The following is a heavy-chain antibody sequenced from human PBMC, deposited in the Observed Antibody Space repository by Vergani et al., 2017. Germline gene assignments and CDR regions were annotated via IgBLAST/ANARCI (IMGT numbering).Heavy chain of an antibody. J-gene: IGHJ6*02. CDR1: GGTFSSYA. CDR2: IIPIFGTA. Sequence: QVQLVQSGAEVKKPGSSVKVSCKASGGTFSSYAISWVRQAPGQGLEWMGGIIPIFGTANYAQKLQGRVTITADESTSTAYMELSSLRSEDTAVYYCARVGREGLVGPAAMPYYYYGMDVWGQGTTVTVSS. CDR3: ARVGREGLVGPAAMPYYYYGMDV. D-gene: IGHD2-2*01. V-gene: IGHV1-69*01.